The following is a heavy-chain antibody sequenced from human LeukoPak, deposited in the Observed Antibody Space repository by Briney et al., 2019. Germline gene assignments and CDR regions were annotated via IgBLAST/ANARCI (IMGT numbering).Heavy chain of an antibody. CDR3: ARGRYDFWSGYPSDY. J-gene: IGHJ4*02. CDR1: GYTFTSYD. D-gene: IGHD3-3*01. V-gene: IGHV1-8*01. Sequence: ASVKVSCKASGYTFTSYDINWVRQATGQGLEWMGWMNPNSGNTGYAQKFRGRVTMTRNTSISTAYMELSSLRSEDTAVYYCARGRYDFWSGYPSDYWGQGTLVTVSS. CDR2: MNPNSGNT.